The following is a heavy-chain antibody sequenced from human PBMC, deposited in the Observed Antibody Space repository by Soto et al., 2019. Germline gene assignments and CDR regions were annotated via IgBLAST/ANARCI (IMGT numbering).Heavy chain of an antibody. D-gene: IGHD2-15*01. CDR3: ARDLVVAATQPYFDY. CDR1: GFTFDDYA. V-gene: IGHV3-9*01. CDR2: ISWNSGTI. J-gene: IGHJ4*02. Sequence: GGSLRLSCAASGFTFDDYAMHWVRQAPGKGLEWVSGISWNSGTIDYADSVRGRFTISRDSAKNSLYLQMNSLRAEDTAVYYCARDLVVAATQPYFDYWGQGTLVTVSS.